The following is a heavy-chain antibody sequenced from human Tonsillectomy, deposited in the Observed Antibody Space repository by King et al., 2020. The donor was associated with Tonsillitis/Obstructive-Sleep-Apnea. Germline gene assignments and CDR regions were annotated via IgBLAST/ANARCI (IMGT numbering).Heavy chain of an antibody. CDR3: AAGYSYGYGGYNDY. D-gene: IGHD5-18*01. V-gene: IGHV5-10-1*03. CDR2: IDPSDSYT. CDR1: GYSFTNYW. Sequence: QLVQSGAEVKKPGESLRISCKGSGYSFTNYWITWVRQMPGKGLEWMGRIDPSDSYTNYSPSFQGHVIISVDKSISTAYLQWSSLKAPDTAMYYCAAGYSYGYGGYNDYWGQGTLVTVSS. J-gene: IGHJ4*02.